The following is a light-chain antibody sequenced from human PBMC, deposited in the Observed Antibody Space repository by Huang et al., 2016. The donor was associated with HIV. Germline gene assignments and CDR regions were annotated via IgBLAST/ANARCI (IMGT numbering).Light chain of an antibody. CDR3: LQYYSVPQT. J-gene: IGKJ1*01. CDR1: QSVLYSLSKKNY. V-gene: IGKV4-1*01. CDR2: WAT. Sequence: DIVMTQSPDSLAVSPGDRATINCKSSQSVLYSLSKKNYLAWFQQKPGRPPKLLIYWATTRESGVPDRFSGSGSRTDFTLTINNLQAEDVAVYFCLQYYSVPQTFGHGTKVEIK.